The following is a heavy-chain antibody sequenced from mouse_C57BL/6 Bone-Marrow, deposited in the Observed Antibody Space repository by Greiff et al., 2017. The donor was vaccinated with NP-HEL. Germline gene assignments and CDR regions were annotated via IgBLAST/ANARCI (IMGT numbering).Heavy chain of an antibody. D-gene: IGHD1-1*01. V-gene: IGHV1-9*01. Sequence: VQLQQSGAELMKPGASVKLSSKATGYTFTGNWIEWVKQRPGHGLEWIGEILPGSGNTYYNERFKGKATFTADTSSNTAYMQLSSLTTEDSAIYYCARDYYGSSYFDYWGQGTTLTVSS. J-gene: IGHJ2*01. CDR2: ILPGSGNT. CDR3: ARDYYGSSYFDY. CDR1: GYTFTGNW.